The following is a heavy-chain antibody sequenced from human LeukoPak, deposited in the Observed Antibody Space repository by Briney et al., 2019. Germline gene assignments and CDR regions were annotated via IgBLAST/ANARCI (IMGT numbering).Heavy chain of an antibody. CDR3: ARDLQIAVAANYYGMDV. CDR2: IRYDGSNK. CDR1: GFTFSSYG. D-gene: IGHD6-19*01. J-gene: IGHJ6*02. V-gene: IGHV3-30*02. Sequence: GGSLRLSCAASGFTFSSYGMHWVRQAPGKGLEWVAFIRYDGSNKYYADSVKGRFTISRDNSKNTLYLQMNSLRSEDTAVYYCARDLQIAVAANYYGMDVWGQGTTVTVSS.